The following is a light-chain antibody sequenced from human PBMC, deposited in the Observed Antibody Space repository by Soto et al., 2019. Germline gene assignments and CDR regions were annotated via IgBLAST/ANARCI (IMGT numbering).Light chain of an antibody. CDR1: QGIRAD. CDR3: LEHHSYPYT. Sequence: DIPMTQSPSSLSASVGDRVTITCRASQGIRADLSWYQQHAGKVPKGLIHDASNLHGGVPSRFSGSGSSTEFTLTITSLEPEDFATDYGLEHHSYPYTFGQGTKLESK. V-gene: IGKV1-17*01. J-gene: IGKJ2*01. CDR2: DAS.